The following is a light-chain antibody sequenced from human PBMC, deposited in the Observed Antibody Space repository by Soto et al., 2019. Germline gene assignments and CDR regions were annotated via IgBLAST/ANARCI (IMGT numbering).Light chain of an antibody. J-gene: IGKJ5*01. CDR3: QHLNDYLAIT. Sequence: DIQLTQSPSFLSASVGDRVTITCRASQDISHYLGWYQQKPGRAPKLLIYAASTLQSGVPSRFSGSGSGTEFTLTISSLQPEDFATYYCQHLNDYLAITFGQGIRLEIK. CDR1: QDISHY. CDR2: AAS. V-gene: IGKV1-9*01.